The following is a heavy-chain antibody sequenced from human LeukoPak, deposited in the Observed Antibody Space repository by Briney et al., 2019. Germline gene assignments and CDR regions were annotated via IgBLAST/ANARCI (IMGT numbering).Heavy chain of an antibody. CDR1: GGTFSRYV. V-gene: IGHV1-69*13. Sequence: SVQLSCKASGGTFSRYVISWVRQAPGQGLEWMGGIIPIFGTANYAQKFQGRLTITADEFMSTAYMELSSLRSEDTAVYYCARESHYSGSGSLPPPLDYWGQGTLVTVSS. D-gene: IGHD3-10*01. J-gene: IGHJ4*02. CDR3: ARESHYSGSGSLPPPLDY. CDR2: IIPIFGTA.